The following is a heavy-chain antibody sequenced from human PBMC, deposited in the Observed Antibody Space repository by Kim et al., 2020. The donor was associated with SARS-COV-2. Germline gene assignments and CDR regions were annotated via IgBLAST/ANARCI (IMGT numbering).Heavy chain of an antibody. CDR3: ARVWDY. J-gene: IGHJ4*02. D-gene: IGHD3-16*01. CDR2: INPSGGI. CDR1: GAPFSGYY. V-gene: IGHV4-34*01. Sequence: ETLSLTCAVYGAPFSGYYWTWVRQPPGKGLECIGEINPSGGITYNPSLKSRVTISVDTPKAQFSLRLNSVTAADTAVYYCARVWDYWGQGILVTVSS.